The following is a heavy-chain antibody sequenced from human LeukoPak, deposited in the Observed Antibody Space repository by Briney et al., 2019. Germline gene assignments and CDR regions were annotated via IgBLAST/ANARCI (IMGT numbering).Heavy chain of an antibody. V-gene: IGHV4-59*01. J-gene: IGHJ6*02. CDR1: GGSISGYY. D-gene: IGHD5-18*01. Sequence: SETLSLTCTVSGGSISGYYWSWIRQPPGKGLEWIGNIYYSGTVNYSPSLKSRVTISVATSNNQFSLNLFFVTAADSAVYYCARGWDTGYGYYGMDVWGQGTTVTVSS. CDR2: IYYSGTV. CDR3: ARGWDTGYGYYGMDV.